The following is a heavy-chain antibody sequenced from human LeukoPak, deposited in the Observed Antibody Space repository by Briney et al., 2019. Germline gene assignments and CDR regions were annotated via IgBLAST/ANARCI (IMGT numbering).Heavy chain of an antibody. Sequence: WASVKVSCKASGYTFTGYYMHWVRQAPGQGLEWMERINPNSGGTNYAQKFQGRVTMTRDTSISTAYMELSRLRSDDTAVYYCARGAGTTVDYWGQGTLVTVSS. CDR3: ARGAGTTVDY. CDR1: GYTFTGYY. J-gene: IGHJ4*02. D-gene: IGHD1-7*01. CDR2: INPNSGGT. V-gene: IGHV1-2*06.